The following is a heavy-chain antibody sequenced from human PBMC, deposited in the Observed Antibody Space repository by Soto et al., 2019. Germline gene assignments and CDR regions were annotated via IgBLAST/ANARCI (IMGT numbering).Heavy chain of an antibody. CDR2: IIPIFGTA. D-gene: IGHD3-22*01. V-gene: IGHV1-69*12. CDR3: ARVWTTYYYDISGYYSDY. Sequence: QVQLVQSGAEVKKPGSSVKVSCKASGGTFSSYAISWVRQAPGQGLEWMGGIIPIFGTANYAQKFQGRGTITADESTSTAYMELSSLRSEDTAVYYWARVWTTYYYDISGYYSDYWGQGTLVTVSS. CDR1: GGTFSSYA. J-gene: IGHJ4*02.